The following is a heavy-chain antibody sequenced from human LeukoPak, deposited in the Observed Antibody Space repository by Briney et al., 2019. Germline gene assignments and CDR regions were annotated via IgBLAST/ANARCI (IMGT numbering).Heavy chain of an antibody. CDR1: GGSISSNY. D-gene: IGHD3-22*01. Sequence: SETLSLTCTASGGSISSNYWSWLRQPPGKGLEWIGYIYTSGSTTYNPSLKSRVTISVDTSKNQFSLKLRSVTAADTAVYYCASVDYYDSSTYAFDIWGQGTMVTVSS. V-gene: IGHV4-4*09. CDR2: IYTSGST. J-gene: IGHJ3*02. CDR3: ASVDYYDSSTYAFDI.